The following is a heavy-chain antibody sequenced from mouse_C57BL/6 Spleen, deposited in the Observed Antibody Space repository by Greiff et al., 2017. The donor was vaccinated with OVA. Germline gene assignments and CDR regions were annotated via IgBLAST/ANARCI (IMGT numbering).Heavy chain of an antibody. V-gene: IGHV1-53*01. CDR3: ARGFAY. J-gene: IGHJ3*01. CDR1: GYTFTSYW. CDR2: INPSNGGT. Sequence: VQLQQPGTELVKPGASVKLSCKASGYTFTSYWMHWVKQRPGQGLEWIGYINPSNGGTNYTEKFKSKATLTVDKSSSTAYMQLSSLTSEDAAVYYCARGFAYWGQGTLVSVSA.